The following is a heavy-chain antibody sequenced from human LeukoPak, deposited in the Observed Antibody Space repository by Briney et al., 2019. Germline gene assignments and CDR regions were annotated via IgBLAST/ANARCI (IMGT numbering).Heavy chain of an antibody. CDR1: GYTFTSYY. CDR3: ARHWFGELLDDY. CDR2: INPSGGST. J-gene: IGHJ4*02. V-gene: IGHV1-46*01. Sequence: GASVKVSCKASGYTFTSYYMHWVRQAPGQGLEWMGIINPSGGSTSYAQKFQGRVTMTRDTSTSTVYMELSSLRSDDTAVYYCARHWFGELLDDYWGQGTLVTVSS. D-gene: IGHD3-10*01.